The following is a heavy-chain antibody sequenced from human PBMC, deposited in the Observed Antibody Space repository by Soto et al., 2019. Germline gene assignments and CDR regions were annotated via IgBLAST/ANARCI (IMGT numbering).Heavy chain of an antibody. Sequence: QVQLVESGGGVVQPGRSLRLSCAASGFTFSSYAMHWVRQAPGKGLEWVAVISYDGSNKYYADSVKGRFTISRDNSKNTLYLQMNSLRAEDTAVYYCARGTPGGRGRFDYWGQGTLVTVSS. J-gene: IGHJ4*02. CDR2: ISYDGSNK. D-gene: IGHD3-16*01. CDR3: ARGTPGGRGRFDY. V-gene: IGHV3-30-3*01. CDR1: GFTFSSYA.